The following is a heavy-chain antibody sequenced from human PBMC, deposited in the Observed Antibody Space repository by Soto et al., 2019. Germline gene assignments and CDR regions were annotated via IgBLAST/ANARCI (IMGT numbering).Heavy chain of an antibody. D-gene: IGHD2-15*01. Sequence: QVQLVQSGAEVKKPGPSVKVSCKASGGTFSSYTISWVRQAPGQGLEWMGRIIPILGIANYAQKFQGRVKINAEESTSTAYMELSSLRSEDTAVYYCARCSGGSCQGECWGQGTLVTVAS. CDR2: IIPILGIA. CDR3: ARCSGGSCQGEC. V-gene: IGHV1-69*02. CDR1: GGTFSSYT. J-gene: IGHJ4*02.